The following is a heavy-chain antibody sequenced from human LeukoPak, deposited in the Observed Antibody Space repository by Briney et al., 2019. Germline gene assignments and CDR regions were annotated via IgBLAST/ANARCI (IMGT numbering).Heavy chain of an antibody. Sequence: GGSLRLSCAASGFTFSGSAMHWVRQASGKGLEWVGRIRNKANSYATAYAASVKGRFTISRDDSKNTAYLQMNSLKTEDTAVYYCTRHLNDYVWGSYRYFYWGQGTLVTVSS. CDR3: TRHLNDYVWGSYRYFY. D-gene: IGHD3-16*02. CDR2: IRNKANSYAT. V-gene: IGHV3-73*01. CDR1: GFTFSGSA. J-gene: IGHJ4*02.